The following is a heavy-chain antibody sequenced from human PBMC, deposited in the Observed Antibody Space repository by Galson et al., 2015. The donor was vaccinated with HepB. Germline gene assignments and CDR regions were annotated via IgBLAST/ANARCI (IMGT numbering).Heavy chain of an antibody. CDR1: GYTFTSYY. J-gene: IGHJ5*02. CDR2: INPSGGST. Sequence: SVKVSCKASGYTFTSYYMHWVRQAPGQGLEWMGIINPSGGSTSYAQKLQGRVTMTRDTSTSTVYMELSSLRSEDTAVYYCARDCAVTMVRGVIPRGGWFDPWGQGTLVTVSS. D-gene: IGHD3-10*01. CDR3: ARDCAVTMVRGVIPRGGWFDP. V-gene: IGHV1-46*04.